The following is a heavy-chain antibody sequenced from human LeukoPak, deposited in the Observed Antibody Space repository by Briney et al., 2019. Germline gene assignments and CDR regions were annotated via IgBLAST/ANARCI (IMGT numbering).Heavy chain of an antibody. Sequence: SCKASGGTFSIYAMHWVRQAPGKGLEWVAVTSYDGSNKYYADSVKGRFTISRDNSKNTLYLQMNSLRAEDTAVYYCAKARDGNIGYWGQGTLVTVSS. V-gene: IGHV3-30-3*02. CDR1: GGTFSIYA. J-gene: IGHJ4*02. D-gene: IGHD5-24*01. CDR2: TSYDGSNK. CDR3: AKARDGNIGY.